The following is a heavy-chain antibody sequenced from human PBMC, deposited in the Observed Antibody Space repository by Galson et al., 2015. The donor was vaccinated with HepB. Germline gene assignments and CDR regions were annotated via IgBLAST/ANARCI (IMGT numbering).Heavy chain of an antibody. CDR2: ISSSSSYI. CDR3: ARDIVKYCSSTSCYSAGGY. J-gene: IGHJ4*02. Sequence: RLSCAASGFTFSSYSMNWVRQAPGKGLEWVSSISSSSSYIYYADSVKGRFTISRDNAKNSLYLQMNSLRAEDTAVYYCARDIVKYCSSTSCYSAGGYWGQGTLVTVSS. V-gene: IGHV3-21*01. D-gene: IGHD2-2*01. CDR1: GFTFSSYS.